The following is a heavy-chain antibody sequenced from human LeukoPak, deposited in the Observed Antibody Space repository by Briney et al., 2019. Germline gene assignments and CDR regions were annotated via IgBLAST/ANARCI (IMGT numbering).Heavy chain of an antibody. CDR3: AKAASSSWPSYYYGMDV. Sequence: GGSLRLSCAASGFPFNTCVMGWVRQAPGKGLDWVSGVSGSGGNTFYAESVKGRFTTSRDNSKNTVYLQMNSLRGDDTAVYYCAKAASSSWPSYYYGMDVWGQGTTVTVSS. CDR2: VSGSGGNT. V-gene: IGHV3-23*01. CDR1: GFPFNTCV. D-gene: IGHD6-13*01. J-gene: IGHJ6*02.